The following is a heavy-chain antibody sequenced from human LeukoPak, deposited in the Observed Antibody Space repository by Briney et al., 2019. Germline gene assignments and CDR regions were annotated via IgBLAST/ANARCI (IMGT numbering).Heavy chain of an antibody. J-gene: IGHJ4*02. D-gene: IGHD6-19*01. CDR3: AKVGIAVAGWDNIDY. CDR2: ISGNGGST. V-gene: IGHV3-23*01. CDR1: GFTFSTYA. Sequence: PGGSLRLSCAASGFTFSTYAMTWVRQAPGMGLEWVSAISGNGGSTYYADSVKGRYTISRDNSKNTLYLQMNSLRAEDTAIYYCAKVGIAVAGWDNIDYWGQGTLVTVS.